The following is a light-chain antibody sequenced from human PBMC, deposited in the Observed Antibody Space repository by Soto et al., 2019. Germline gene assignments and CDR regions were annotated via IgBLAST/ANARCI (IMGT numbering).Light chain of an antibody. CDR3: HQYDSSPLT. Sequence: EIVLTQSPGTLSLSPGERATLSCRASQSVSSSYLAWYQQKPGQAPRLLIYGASSRATGIPDRFSGSGSGKDFTLTISRLEPEYFAVYYCHQYDSSPLTFGGGTQVEIK. V-gene: IGKV3-20*01. CDR2: GAS. CDR1: QSVSSSY. J-gene: IGKJ4*01.